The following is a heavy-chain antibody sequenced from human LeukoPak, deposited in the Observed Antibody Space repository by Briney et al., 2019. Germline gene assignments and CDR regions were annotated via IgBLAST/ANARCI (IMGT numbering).Heavy chain of an antibody. CDR2: INHSGST. Sequence: PSETLSLTCAVYGGSFSGYYWSWIRQPPGKGLEWIGEINHSGSTYYNPSLKSRVTISVDRSKNQFSLKLSSVTAADTAVYYCARAAAGTSIGDYFDYWGQGTLVTVSS. CDR1: GGSFSGYY. D-gene: IGHD6-13*01. V-gene: IGHV4-34*01. J-gene: IGHJ4*02. CDR3: ARAAAGTSIGDYFDY.